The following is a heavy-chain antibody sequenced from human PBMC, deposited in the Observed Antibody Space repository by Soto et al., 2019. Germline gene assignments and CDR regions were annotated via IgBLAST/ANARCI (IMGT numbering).Heavy chain of an antibody. CDR2: ISGSGGST. V-gene: IGHV3-23*01. Sequence: PGGALRLSCAASGFTFSSYAMSWVRQAPGKGLEWVSAISGSGGSTYYADSVKGRFTISRDNSKNTLYLQMNSLRAEDTAVYYCATPGKDTMIVYSGVYFDYWGQGTLVTVSS. CDR1: GFTFSSYA. CDR3: ATPGKDTMIVYSGVYFDY. J-gene: IGHJ4*02. D-gene: IGHD3-22*01.